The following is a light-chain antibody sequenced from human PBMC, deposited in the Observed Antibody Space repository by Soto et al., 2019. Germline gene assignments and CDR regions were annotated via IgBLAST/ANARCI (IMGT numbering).Light chain of an antibody. Sequence: QSALTQPASVSGSPGQSITISCTGTSSDVGSYNLVSWYQQHPGKAPKLMIYEVSKRPSGVSNRFSGSKSGNTASLTISGLQAEDEADYYCCSYAGSSTWVYVFVTGTKLTVL. CDR2: EVS. CDR3: CSYAGSSTWVYV. CDR1: SSDVGSYNL. J-gene: IGLJ1*01. V-gene: IGLV2-23*02.